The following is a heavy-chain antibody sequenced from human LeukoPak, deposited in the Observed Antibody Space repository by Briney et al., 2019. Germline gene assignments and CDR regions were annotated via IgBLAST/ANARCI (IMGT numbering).Heavy chain of an antibody. CDR3: ARVLYGSGSYYRHFDY. V-gene: IGHV1-18*01. D-gene: IGHD3-10*01. J-gene: IGHJ4*02. CDR1: GYTFNNFG. Sequence: ASVKVSCKASGYTFNNFGISWVRQAPGQGLEWMGWISRHNDNADYAKKFQGRVTMTTDTSTSTAYMELRSLRSDDTAVYYCARVLYGSGSYYRHFDYWGQGTLVTVSS. CDR2: ISRHNDNA.